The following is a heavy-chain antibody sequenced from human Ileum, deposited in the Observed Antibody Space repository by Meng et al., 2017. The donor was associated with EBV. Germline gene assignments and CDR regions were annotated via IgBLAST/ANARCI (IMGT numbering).Heavy chain of an antibody. Sequence: GELVHSGAEVKKPGAYVKVSCKASGYTFTGYYMHWVRQAPGQGLEWMGRINPNSGGTNYAQKFQGRVTMTRDTSISTAYMELSRLRSDDTAVYYCARVGYGSGSFRFDYWGQGTLVTVSS. CDR1: GYTFTGYY. D-gene: IGHD3-10*01. CDR2: INPNSGGT. CDR3: ARVGYGSGSFRFDY. V-gene: IGHV1-2*06. J-gene: IGHJ4*02.